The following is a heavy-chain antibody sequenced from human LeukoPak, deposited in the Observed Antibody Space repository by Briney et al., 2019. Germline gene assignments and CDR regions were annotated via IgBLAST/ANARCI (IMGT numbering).Heavy chain of an antibody. CDR3: GGIQQWLAFDY. V-gene: IGHV4-59*01. CDR2: FYHNGST. CDR1: GGTISNYH. D-gene: IGHD6-19*01. J-gene: IGHJ4*02. Sequence: KSSETLSLTCTASGGTISNYHWSWIRQPPGKGLEWTGCFYHNGSTNYNPSLKNRVTTSVDPSKNEFSLKLNSVTAAGTAVYCCGGIQQWLAFDYWGQGILVTGSS.